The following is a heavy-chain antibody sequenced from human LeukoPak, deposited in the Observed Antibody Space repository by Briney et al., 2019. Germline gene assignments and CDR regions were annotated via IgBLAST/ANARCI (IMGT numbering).Heavy chain of an antibody. CDR3: ARRGTISSVWFDP. J-gene: IGHJ5*02. CDR1: GGSISSFY. V-gene: IGHV4-59*08. Sequence: PSETLSLTCTVSGGSISSFYWSWIRQPPGKGLEWIGYIYNSGSTNYNPSLKSRVTISVDTSKSQFSLKLTSVTAADTAVYYCARRGTISSVWFDPWGLGTLVTVSS. CDR2: IYNSGST. D-gene: IGHD6-6*01.